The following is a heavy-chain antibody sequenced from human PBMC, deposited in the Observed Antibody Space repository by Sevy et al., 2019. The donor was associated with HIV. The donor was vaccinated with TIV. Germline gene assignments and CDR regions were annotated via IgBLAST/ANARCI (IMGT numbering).Heavy chain of an antibody. D-gene: IGHD3-3*01. CDR3: ARGPNFWSGYYTSYYYYYMDV. CDR2: INHSGST. V-gene: IGHV4-34*01. J-gene: IGHJ6*03. Sequence: SETLSLTCAVYGGSFSGYYWSWIRQPPGKGLEWFGEINHSGSTNYNPPLKSRVTISVDTSKNQFSLKLSSVTAADTAVYYCARGPNFWSGYYTSYYYYYMDVWGKGTTVTVSS. CDR1: GGSFSGYY.